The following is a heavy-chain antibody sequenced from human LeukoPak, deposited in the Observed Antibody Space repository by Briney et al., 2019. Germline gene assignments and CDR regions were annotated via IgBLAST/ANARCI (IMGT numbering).Heavy chain of an antibody. CDR3: AGGYCSGGSCRHTIDY. CDR1: GGSISSYY. D-gene: IGHD2-15*01. Sequence: PSETLSLTCTVSGGSISSYYWSWIRQPPGKGLEWIGYIYYSGSTNYNPSLKSRVTTSVDTSKNQFSLKLSSVTAADTAVYFCAGGYCSGGSCRHTIDYWGQGTLVTVSS. J-gene: IGHJ4*02. CDR2: IYYSGST. V-gene: IGHV4-59*01.